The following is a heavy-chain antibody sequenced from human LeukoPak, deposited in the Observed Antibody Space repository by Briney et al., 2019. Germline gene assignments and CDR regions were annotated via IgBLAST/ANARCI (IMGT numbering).Heavy chain of an antibody. J-gene: IGHJ4*02. CDR3: AKASPITMIVVVIDLFDY. CDR1: GFTFSSYA. D-gene: IGHD3-22*01. Sequence: GGSLRLSCAASGFTFSSYAMSWVRQAPGKGLEWVSAISGSGGSTYHADSVKGRFTISRDNSENTLYLQMNSLRAEDTAVYYCAKASPITMIVVVIDLFDYWGQGTLVTVSS. CDR2: ISGSGGST. V-gene: IGHV3-23*01.